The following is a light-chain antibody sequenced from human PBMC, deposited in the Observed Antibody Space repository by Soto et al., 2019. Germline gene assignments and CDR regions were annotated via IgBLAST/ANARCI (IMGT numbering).Light chain of an antibody. Sequence: QSVLTQPPSVSGAPGQSVTISCTGSSTNIVAGYDVHWYQQLPGTAPKLTIYGTSNRPSGVPDRFSGSKSGTSAALPIAGLQAEDEDDYYCQSYDSGLSGVVFGGGTKLTVL. CDR1: STNIVAGYD. J-gene: IGLJ2*01. CDR2: GTS. CDR3: QSYDSGLSGVV. V-gene: IGLV1-40*01.